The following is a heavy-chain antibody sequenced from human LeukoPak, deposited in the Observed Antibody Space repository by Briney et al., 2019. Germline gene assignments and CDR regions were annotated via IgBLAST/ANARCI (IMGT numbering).Heavy chain of an antibody. CDR2: IYTSDIS. Sequence: SETLSLTCSVSGASVNRGHYFWTWIRQSAGKGLEWIGRIYTSDISDYNPSLQSRVTISLETSKNQFSLQLSAMTAADTAVYYCASTSCYVDCYFDYWGQGTLVTVSS. D-gene: IGHD2-2*01. J-gene: IGHJ4*02. V-gene: IGHV4-61*02. CDR1: GASVNRGHYF. CDR3: ASTSCYVDCYFDY.